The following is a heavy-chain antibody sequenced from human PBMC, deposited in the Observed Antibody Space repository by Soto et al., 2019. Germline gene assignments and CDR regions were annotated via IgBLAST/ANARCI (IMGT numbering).Heavy chain of an antibody. D-gene: IGHD3-10*01. CDR1: GFPFINFA. J-gene: IGHJ4*02. V-gene: IGHV3-23*01. Sequence: GGSLRLSCEASGFPFINFAMNWVRQSPGKGLEWVSSISGSGGRTWYADSVRGRFTISRDNSRNTLYLQMNSLRGEDTAVYYCAKLGGSGTYFHFDYWGQGALVTVSS. CDR2: ISGSGGRT. CDR3: AKLGGSGTYFHFDY.